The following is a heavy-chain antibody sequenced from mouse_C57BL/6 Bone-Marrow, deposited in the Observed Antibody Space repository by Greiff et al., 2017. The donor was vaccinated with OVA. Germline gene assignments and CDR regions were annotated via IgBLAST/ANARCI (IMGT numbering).Heavy chain of an antibody. Sequence: QVQLQQPGAELVKPGASVKLSCKASGYTFTSYWMQWVKQRPGQGLEWIGEIDPSDSYTNYNQKFKGKATLTVDTSPSTAYMQLSSLTSEDSAVYYAASAVFAYWGQGTLVTVSA. V-gene: IGHV1-50*01. CDR2: IDPSDSYT. CDR1: GYTFTSYW. J-gene: IGHJ3*01. CDR3: ASAVFAY.